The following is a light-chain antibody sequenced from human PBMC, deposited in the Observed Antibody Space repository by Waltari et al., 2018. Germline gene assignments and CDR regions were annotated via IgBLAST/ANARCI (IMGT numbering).Light chain of an antibody. V-gene: IGKV4-1*01. CDR3: QQYHTTPIT. CDR1: QSVLYNFNNKNY. J-gene: IGKJ5*01. CDR2: WAS. Sequence: DIVMTQSPDSLAVSLGERATINCTSSQSVLYNFNNKNYLAWYRQKPGQPPQLLIYWASARGSGVPDRFSGSGSGTDFTLTIGGLQAEDVAVYYCQQYHTTPITFGQGTRLEIK.